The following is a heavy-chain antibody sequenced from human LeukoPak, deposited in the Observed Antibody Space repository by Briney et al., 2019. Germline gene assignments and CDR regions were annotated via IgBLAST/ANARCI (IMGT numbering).Heavy chain of an antibody. D-gene: IGHD2-8*01. Sequence: GGSLRLSCAASGFTFSAYWMHWVRQAPGRGLVWVSRIKGDGSGASYADSVKGRFTISRDNAKNTLYLEMKSLRAEDTAVYYCACTSRPIDAWGQGTLVTVSS. CDR2: IKGDGSGA. CDR1: GFTFSAYW. J-gene: IGHJ5*02. CDR3: ACTSRPIDA. V-gene: IGHV3-74*01.